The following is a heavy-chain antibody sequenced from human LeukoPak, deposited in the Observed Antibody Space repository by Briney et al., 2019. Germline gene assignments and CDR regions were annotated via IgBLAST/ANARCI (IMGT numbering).Heavy chain of an antibody. J-gene: IGHJ6*03. CDR2: IYYSGST. D-gene: IGHD4/OR15-4a*01. CDR3: ARAQGNDYYPYYYMDV. Sequence: SETLSLTCTVSGGSISRYYWSWIRQPPGKGLEWIGYIYYSGSTNYNPSLKSRVTISVDTSKNQFSLKVNSVTAADTAVYYCARAQGNDYYPYYYMDVWGKGTTVTVSS. V-gene: IGHV4-59*01. CDR1: GGSISRYY.